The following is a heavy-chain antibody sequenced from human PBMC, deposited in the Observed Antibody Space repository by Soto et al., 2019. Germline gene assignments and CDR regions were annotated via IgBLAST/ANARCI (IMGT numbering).Heavy chain of an antibody. D-gene: IGHD2-15*01. CDR2: IWYDGSNK. V-gene: IGHV3-33*01. J-gene: IGHJ5*02. Sequence: GGSLRLSCAASGFTFSSYGMHWVRQAPGKGLEWVAVIWYDGSNKYYADSVKGRFTISRDNSKNTLYLQMNSLRAEDTAVYYCARDLSRYCSGGSCRVGFDPWGQGTLVTVSS. CDR1: GFTFSSYG. CDR3: ARDLSRYCSGGSCRVGFDP.